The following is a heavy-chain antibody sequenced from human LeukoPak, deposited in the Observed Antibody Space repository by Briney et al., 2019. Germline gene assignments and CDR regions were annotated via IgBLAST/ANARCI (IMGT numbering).Heavy chain of an antibody. CDR3: ARQVVPAAIAAWFDP. J-gene: IGHJ5*02. V-gene: IGHV4-59*08. CDR1: GGSISSYY. CDR2: IYYSGST. Sequence: SETLSLTCTGSGGSISSYYWSWIRQPPGKGLEWIGYIYYSGSTNYNPSLKSRVTISVDTSKNQFSLKLSSVTAADTAVYYCARQVVPAAIAAWFDPWGQGTLVTVSS. D-gene: IGHD2-2*02.